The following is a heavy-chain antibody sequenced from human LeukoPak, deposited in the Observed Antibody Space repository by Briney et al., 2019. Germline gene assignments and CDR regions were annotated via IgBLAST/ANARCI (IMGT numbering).Heavy chain of an antibody. CDR2: IIPIFGTA. V-gene: IGHV1-69*13. CDR3: ARAEYYYDSSGSVLADY. Sequence: SVMVSCKASGGTFSSYAISWVRQAPGQGLEWMGGIIPIFGTADYAQKFQGRVTITADESTSTAYMELSSLRSEDTAVYYCARAEYYYDSSGSVLADYWGQGTLVTVSS. D-gene: IGHD3-22*01. CDR1: GGTFSSYA. J-gene: IGHJ4*02.